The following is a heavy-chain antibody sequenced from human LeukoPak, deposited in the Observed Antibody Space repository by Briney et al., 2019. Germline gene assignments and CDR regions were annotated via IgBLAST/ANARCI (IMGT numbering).Heavy chain of an antibody. CDR1: GYSISSGYY. Sequence: SETLSLTCTVSGYSISSGYYWSWIRQPPGKGLEWIGYIYYSGSTNYNPSLKSRVTISVDTSKNQFSLKLSSVTAADTAVYYCARGDELRYFDWLLGFDYWGQGTLVTVPS. CDR3: ARGDELRYFDWLLGFDY. V-gene: IGHV4-61*01. CDR2: IYYSGST. D-gene: IGHD3-9*01. J-gene: IGHJ4*02.